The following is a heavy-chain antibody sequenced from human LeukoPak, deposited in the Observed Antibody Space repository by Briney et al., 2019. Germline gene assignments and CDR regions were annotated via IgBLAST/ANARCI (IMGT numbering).Heavy chain of an antibody. D-gene: IGHD3-16*01. CDR2: IKEDGTYT. J-gene: IGHJ4*02. CDR3: ARDFDMGITPGDDFDF. Sequence: GGSLRLSCAASGSSFSKYWMQWVRQTPGEGLVWVSRIKEDGTYTSYADSVKGRFTISRDNARNTVFLQMNSLRAEDTAVYYCARDFDMGITPGDDFDFWGQGTLVTVSS. V-gene: IGHV3-74*01. CDR1: GSSFSKYW.